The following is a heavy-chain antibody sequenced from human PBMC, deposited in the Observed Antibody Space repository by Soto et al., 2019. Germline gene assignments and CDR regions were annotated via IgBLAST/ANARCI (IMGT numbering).Heavy chain of an antibody. D-gene: IGHD2-2*01. V-gene: IGHV3-23*01. CDR1: GFTFTSYA. J-gene: IGHJ2*01. Sequence: EVQLLESGGGLAQPGGSLRLSCAASGFTFTSYAMSWVRQAPGKGLEWVSSISGGGGSTYYADSVKGRFTISRDNSKNTLYLQMNSLRAEDTAIYYCAKQITIWYFALWGRGTLVTVSS. CDR2: ISGGGGST. CDR3: AKQITIWYFAL.